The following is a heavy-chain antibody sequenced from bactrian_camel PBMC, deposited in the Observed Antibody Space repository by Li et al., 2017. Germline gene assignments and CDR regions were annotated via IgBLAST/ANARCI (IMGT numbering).Heavy chain of an antibody. Sequence: HVQLVESGGGSVQPGGSLRLSCVASGITFSRHDMSWVRQAPGKEVEWVAGITSLPSLFRAASYADSVKGRFTITQDNAKKTLYLEMNSLEPEDTAIYYCASRRYGYGCSLRYPYTNWGQGTQVTVS. CDR2: ITSLPSLFRAA. CDR3: ASRRYGYGCSLRYPYTN. V-gene: IGHV3S6*01. CDR1: GITFSRHD. J-gene: IGHJ4*01. D-gene: IGHD2*01.